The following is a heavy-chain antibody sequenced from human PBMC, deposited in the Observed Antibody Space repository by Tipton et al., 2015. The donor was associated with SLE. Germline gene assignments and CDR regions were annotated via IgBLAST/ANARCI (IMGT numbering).Heavy chain of an antibody. D-gene: IGHD3-16*01. CDR3: ARDSKCGGEWYDS. Sequence: TLSLTYIVSGGSISSSPYYWGWIRQPPGKGLEWIGYIYYSGHTHFNPSLKSRVTISLDTSKTQFSLKLSSVTAADTAVYYCARDSKCGGEWYDSWGQGTLVTVSS. V-gene: IGHV4-39*07. CDR1: GGSISSSPYY. CDR2: IYYSGHT. J-gene: IGHJ4*02.